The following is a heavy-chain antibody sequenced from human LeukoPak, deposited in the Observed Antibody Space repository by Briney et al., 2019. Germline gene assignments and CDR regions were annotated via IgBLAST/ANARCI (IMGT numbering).Heavy chain of an antibody. J-gene: IGHJ4*02. Sequence: ASVTVSCKASGYTFTSYAMHWVRQAPGQRLEWMGWINAGNGNTKYSQKFQGRVTITRDTSASTAYMELSSLRSEDTAVYYCAREWDYYDSSGYYYVVPFDYWGQGTLVTVSS. D-gene: IGHD3-22*01. CDR3: AREWDYYDSSGYYYVVPFDY. CDR1: GYTFTSYA. V-gene: IGHV1-3*01. CDR2: INAGNGNT.